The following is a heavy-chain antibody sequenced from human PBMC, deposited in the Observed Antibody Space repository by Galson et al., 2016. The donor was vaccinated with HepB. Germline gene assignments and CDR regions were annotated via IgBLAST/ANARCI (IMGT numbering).Heavy chain of an antibody. Sequence: SLRLSCAASGFTFSSYAMNWVRQAPGKGLEWVSAITGGGDNKYYADSVKGRFTFSRDNSKNTLFLQMNSLRAEDTAVYYCANVDRLVIVNYFDYWGQGTLVTVSS. D-gene: IGHD1-26*01. CDR3: ANVDRLVIVNYFDY. CDR1: GFTFSSYA. J-gene: IGHJ4*02. V-gene: IGHV3-23*01. CDR2: ITGGGDNK.